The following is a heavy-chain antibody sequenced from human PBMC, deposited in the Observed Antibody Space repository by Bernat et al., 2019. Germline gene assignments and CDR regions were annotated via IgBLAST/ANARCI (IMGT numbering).Heavy chain of an antibody. D-gene: IGHD2-15*01. J-gene: IGHJ4*02. Sequence: QVQLVESGGGVVQPGRSLRLSCAASGFTFSSYGMHWVRQAPGKGLEWVAVIWYDGSNKYYADSVKGRFTISRDNSKKKLFLQMSSLRAEDTAVYYCAKSLIEGYCSGGSCYRFFDFWGQGTLVTVSS. CDR1: GFTFSSYG. V-gene: IGHV3-33*06. CDR3: AKSLIEGYCSGGSCYRFFDF. CDR2: IWYDGSNK.